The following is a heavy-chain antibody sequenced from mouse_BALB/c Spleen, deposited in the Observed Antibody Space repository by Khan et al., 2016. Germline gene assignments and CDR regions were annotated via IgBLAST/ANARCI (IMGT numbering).Heavy chain of an antibody. D-gene: IGHD1-1*01. CDR2: ISYSGST. CDR3: ARSDYGSKDAMDY. Sequence: EVQLQESGPGLVKPSQSLSLTCTVTGYSITSDYAWNWIRQFPGNKLEWMGYISYSGSTSYNPSLKSRISITRDTSNNQFFLQLNSVTSDDTATYYCARSDYGSKDAMDYWGQGTSVTVSS. V-gene: IGHV3-2*02. CDR1: GYSITSDYA. J-gene: IGHJ4*01.